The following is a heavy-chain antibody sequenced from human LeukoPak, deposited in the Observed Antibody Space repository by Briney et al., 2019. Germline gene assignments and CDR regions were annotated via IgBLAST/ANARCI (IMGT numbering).Heavy chain of an antibody. V-gene: IGHV3-53*01. CDR1: VFTVSSNY. CDR2: IYSGVTT. Sequence: PGVSLTLSCAASVFTVSSNYMGWVRQAPGKGREWVSVIYSGVTTYYADSEKGRFTISKDNSKNTLYLQMNSLRAEDTAVYYCARVHVGAVAGKNYFDYWGQGTLVTVSS. CDR3: ARVHVGAVAGKNYFDY. D-gene: IGHD6-19*01. J-gene: IGHJ4*02.